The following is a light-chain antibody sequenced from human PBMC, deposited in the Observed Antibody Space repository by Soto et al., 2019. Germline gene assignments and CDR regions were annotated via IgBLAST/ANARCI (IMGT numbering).Light chain of an antibody. CDR3: LQDYDYPWT. V-gene: IGKV3-20*01. J-gene: IGKJ1*01. Sequence: EIVLTQSPGTLSLSPGERATLSCRASQSVSSSYLAWYQQKPGQAPRLLIYGASSRATGIPDRFSGSGSGTDFTLTISRLEPEDFAVYYCLQDYDYPWTFGQGTKVDIK. CDR1: QSVSSSY. CDR2: GAS.